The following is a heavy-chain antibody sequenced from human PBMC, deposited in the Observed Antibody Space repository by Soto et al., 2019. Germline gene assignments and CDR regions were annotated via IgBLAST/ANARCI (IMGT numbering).Heavy chain of an antibody. CDR1: GGSISSGGYY. V-gene: IGHV4-31*03. CDR3: ARDRGYYGDYENYYYYYGMDV. Sequence: SETLSLTCTVSGGSISSGGYYWSWIRQHPGKGLEWIGYIYYSGSTYYNPSLKSRVTISVDTSKNQFSLKLSSVTAADTAVYYCARDRGYYGDYENYYYYYGMDVWGQGTTVTVSS. CDR2: IYYSGST. D-gene: IGHD4-17*01. J-gene: IGHJ6*02.